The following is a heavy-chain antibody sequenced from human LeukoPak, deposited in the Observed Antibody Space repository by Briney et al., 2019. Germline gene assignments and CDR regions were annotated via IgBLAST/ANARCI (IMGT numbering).Heavy chain of an antibody. V-gene: IGHV3-7*01. CDR3: VREASSSRGYNYGDY. D-gene: IGHD5-18*01. J-gene: IGHJ4*02. CDR2: IKPDGTEK. Sequence: GGSLRLSCAASEFAFSNSWMSWARQAPGKGLECVANIKPDGTEKYYVDSVKGRFTISRDNAKNSLYLQMNSLRAEDTAVYYCVREASSSRGYNYGDYWGQGTLVTVSS. CDR1: EFAFSNSW.